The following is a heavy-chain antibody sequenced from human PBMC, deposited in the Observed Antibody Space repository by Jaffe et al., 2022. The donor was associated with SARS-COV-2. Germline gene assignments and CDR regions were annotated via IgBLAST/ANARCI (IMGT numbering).Heavy chain of an antibody. CDR2: ISWDGGST. Sequence: EVQLVESGGVVVQPGGSLRLSCAASGFTFDDYTMHWVRQAPGKGLEWVSLISWDGGSTYYADSVKGRFTISRDNSKNSLYLQMNSLRTEDTALYYCAKDIGGSWPHTLDYWGQGTLVTVSS. D-gene: IGHD3-16*01. J-gene: IGHJ4*02. V-gene: IGHV3-43*01. CDR1: GFTFDDYT. CDR3: AKDIGGSWPHTLDY.